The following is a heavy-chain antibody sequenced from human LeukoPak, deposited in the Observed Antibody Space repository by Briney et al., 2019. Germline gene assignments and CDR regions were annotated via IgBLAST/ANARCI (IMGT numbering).Heavy chain of an antibody. V-gene: IGHV3-48*03. CDR2: ISSSGSTI. CDR3: AKDRSYGDYVLDY. Sequence: GGSLRLSCAASGFTFSSYEMNWVRQAPGKGLEWVSYISSSGSTIYYADSVKGRFTISRDNSKNTLYLQMNSLRAEDTAVYYCAKDRSYGDYVLDYWGQGTLVTVSS. D-gene: IGHD4-17*01. J-gene: IGHJ4*02. CDR1: GFTFSSYE.